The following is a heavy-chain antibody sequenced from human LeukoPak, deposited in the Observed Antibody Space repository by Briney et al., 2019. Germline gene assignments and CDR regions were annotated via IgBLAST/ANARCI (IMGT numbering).Heavy chain of an antibody. CDR3: ARGVEYSSSWSDNWFDP. Sequence: ASVKVSCKASGGTFSSYAISWVRQAPGQGLEWMGGIIPIFGTANYAQKFQGRVTITADESTSTAYMELSSLRSEDTAVYYCARGVEYSSSWSDNWFDPWGQGILVTVSS. CDR2: IIPIFGTA. J-gene: IGHJ5*02. D-gene: IGHD6-13*01. V-gene: IGHV1-69*13. CDR1: GGTFSSYA.